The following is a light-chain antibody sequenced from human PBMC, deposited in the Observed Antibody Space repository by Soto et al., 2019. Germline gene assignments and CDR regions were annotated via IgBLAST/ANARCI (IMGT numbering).Light chain of an antibody. J-gene: IGKJ1*01. Sequence: VVLTQSPATLSLSPVERATLSCRTSLSVSVYLDWYQQKPGQAPRLLISDASNRATGIPARFSGSGSGTDFTLTISSLQPDDFATYYCQQYNSYSGTFGQGTKVDIK. CDR2: DAS. CDR3: QQYNSYSGT. CDR1: LSVSVY. V-gene: IGKV3-11*01.